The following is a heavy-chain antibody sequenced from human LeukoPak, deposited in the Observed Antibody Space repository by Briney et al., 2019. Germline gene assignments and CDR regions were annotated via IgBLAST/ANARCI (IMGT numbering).Heavy chain of an antibody. CDR3: ASAAELTSSGYPLDY. CDR1: GFTFSSYA. V-gene: IGHV3-30-3*01. J-gene: IGHJ4*02. D-gene: IGHD5-12*01. Sequence: GGSLRLSCAASGFTFSSYAMHWVRQAPGKGLEWVAVISYDGSNKYYADSVKGRFTISRDNSKNTLYLQMNSLRAEDTAVYYCASAAELTSSGYPLDYWGQGTLVTVSS. CDR2: ISYDGSNK.